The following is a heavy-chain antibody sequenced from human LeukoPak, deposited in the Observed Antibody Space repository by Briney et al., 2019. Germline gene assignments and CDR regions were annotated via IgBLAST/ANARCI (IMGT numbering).Heavy chain of an antibody. CDR2: INAGNGNT. Sequence: VASVTVSCTASGYTFTSYAMHWVRQAPGQRLEWMGWINAGNGNTKYSQKFQGRVTITRDTSASTAYMELSSLRSEDTAVYYCARVGTLAAAGLWGQGTLVTVS. V-gene: IGHV1-3*01. J-gene: IGHJ4*02. D-gene: IGHD6-13*01. CDR1: GYTFTSYA. CDR3: ARVGTLAAAGL.